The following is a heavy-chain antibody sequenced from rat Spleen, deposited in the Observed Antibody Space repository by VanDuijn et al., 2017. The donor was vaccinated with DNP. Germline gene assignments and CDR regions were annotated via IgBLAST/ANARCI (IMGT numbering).Heavy chain of an antibody. CDR3: ASWAPIAPISTSNY. Sequence: EVQLVDSGGGLAQPGRSLKVSCAASGFIFSDYNMAWVRQAPKQGLEWVATITYDGRSTYYRDSVKGRFTISRDNAEGTLHLLMDSLRSEDTATYYCASWAPIAPISTSNYWGQGVMVTVSS. CDR1: GFIFSDYN. J-gene: IGHJ2*01. CDR2: ITYDGRST. V-gene: IGHV5-7*01. D-gene: IGHD1-2*01.